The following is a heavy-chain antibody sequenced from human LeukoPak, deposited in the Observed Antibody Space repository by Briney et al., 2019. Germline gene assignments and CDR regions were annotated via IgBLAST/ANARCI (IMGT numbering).Heavy chain of an antibody. CDR1: GFTFTSSA. Sequence: SVKVSCKASGFTFTSSAVQWVRQAHGQRLEWIGWIVVGSGNTNYAQKFQGRVTITTDESTSTAYMELSSLRSEDTAVYYCARSIAVAGTYGVDYWGQGTLVTVSS. CDR3: ARSIAVAGTYGVDY. V-gene: IGHV1-58*01. CDR2: IVVGSGNT. J-gene: IGHJ4*02. D-gene: IGHD6-19*01.